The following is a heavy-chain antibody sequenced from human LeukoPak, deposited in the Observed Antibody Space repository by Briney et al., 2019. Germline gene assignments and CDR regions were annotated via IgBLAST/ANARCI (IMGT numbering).Heavy chain of an antibody. V-gene: IGHV1-46*01. CDR2: INPSGGST. J-gene: IGHJ6*02. D-gene: IGHD5-18*01. CDR3: ARVDTAMNNYYYYGMDV. CDR1: GYTFTSYY. Sequence: ASVKVSCKASGYTFTSYYMHWVRQAPGQGLERMGIINPSGGSTSYAQKFQGRVTMTRDTSTSTVYMELSSLRSEDTAVYYCARVDTAMNNYYYYGMDVWGQGTTVTVSS.